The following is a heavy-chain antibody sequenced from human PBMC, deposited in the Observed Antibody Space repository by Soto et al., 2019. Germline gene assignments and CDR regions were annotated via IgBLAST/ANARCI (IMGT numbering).Heavy chain of an antibody. J-gene: IGHJ4*02. D-gene: IGHD1-26*01. CDR2: LNPKSGMT. V-gene: IGHV1-8*01. Sequence: QVQLVQSGPEGKKPGASVKVSCKASGYTFTTYDFNWVRQAPGQGLEWMGWLNPKSGMTGSAQKIQGRVTMTRDSSISTVYMELSSLRSEDTAVYYCARVAGSPAYWGQGTLVTVSS. CDR3: ARVAGSPAY. CDR1: GYTFTTYD.